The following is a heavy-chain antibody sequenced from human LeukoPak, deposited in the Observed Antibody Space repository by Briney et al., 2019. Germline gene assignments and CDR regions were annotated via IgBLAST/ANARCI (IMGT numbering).Heavy chain of an antibody. V-gene: IGHV3-21*04. CDR2: ISSSSSYI. CDR3: AAAGTSNYYYYYMDV. Sequence: PGGSLRLSCAASGFTFSSCSMNWVRQAPGKGLEWVSSISSSSSYIYYADSVKGRFTISRDNAKNSLYLQMNSLRAEDTAVYYCAAAGTSNYYYYYMDVWGKGTTVTVSS. D-gene: IGHD6-13*01. J-gene: IGHJ6*03. CDR1: GFTFSSCS.